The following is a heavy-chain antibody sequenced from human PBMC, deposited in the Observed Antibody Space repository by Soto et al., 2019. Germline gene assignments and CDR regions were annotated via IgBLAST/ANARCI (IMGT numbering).Heavy chain of an antibody. CDR2: ISYDGSNK. CDR3: AKTMVRGALYYYGMDV. J-gene: IGHJ6*02. D-gene: IGHD3-10*01. CDR1: GFTFSSYG. V-gene: IGHV3-30*18. Sequence: GSLRLSCAASGFTFSSYGMHWVRQAPGKGLEWVAVISYDGSNKYYADSVKGRFTISRDNSKNTLYLQMNSLRAEDTAVYYCAKTMVRGALYYYGMDVWGQGTTVTVSS.